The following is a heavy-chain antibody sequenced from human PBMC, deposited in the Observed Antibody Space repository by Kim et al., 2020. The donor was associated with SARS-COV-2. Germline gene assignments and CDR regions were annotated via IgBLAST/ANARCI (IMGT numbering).Heavy chain of an antibody. V-gene: IGHV3-48*03. D-gene: IGHD1-26*01. Sequence: GGSLRLSCAASGFTFSSYEMNWVRQAPGKGLEWVSYISSSGSTIYYADSVKGRFTISRDNAKNSLYLQMNSLRAEDTAIYYCARGRGSYYAMDVWGQGTTVTVSS. J-gene: IGHJ6*02. CDR3: ARGRGSYYAMDV. CDR2: ISSSGSTI. CDR1: GFTFSSYE.